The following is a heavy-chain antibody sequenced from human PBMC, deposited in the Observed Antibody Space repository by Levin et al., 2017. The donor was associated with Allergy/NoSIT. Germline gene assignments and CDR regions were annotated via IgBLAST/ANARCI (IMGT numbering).Heavy chain of an antibody. Sequence: SETLSLTCAVYGGSFSGYYWSWIRQPPGKGLEWIGEINHSGSTNYNPSLKSRVTISVDTSKNQFSLKLSSVTAADTAVYYCARGFGWGCSGGSCYSLGYYYYYGMDVWGQGTTVTVSS. J-gene: IGHJ6*02. CDR2: INHSGST. CDR1: GGSFSGYY. D-gene: IGHD2-15*01. CDR3: ARGFGWGCSGGSCYSLGYYYYYGMDV. V-gene: IGHV4-34*01.